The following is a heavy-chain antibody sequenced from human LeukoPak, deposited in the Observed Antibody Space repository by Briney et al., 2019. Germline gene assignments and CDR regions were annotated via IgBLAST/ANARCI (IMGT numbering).Heavy chain of an antibody. CDR2: ISSNSDNT. V-gene: IGHV1-18*01. CDR1: GYTFTSYG. CDR3: ARDWGSIKVITDY. Sequence: ASVNVSCKATGYTFTSYGISWVRQAPGQGLEWRGWISSNSDNTNYAQKLQGRVTMTTDTSTSTAYMELRSLRSDDTAVYYCARDWGSIKVITDYWGQGTLVTVSS. J-gene: IGHJ4*02. D-gene: IGHD3-16*01.